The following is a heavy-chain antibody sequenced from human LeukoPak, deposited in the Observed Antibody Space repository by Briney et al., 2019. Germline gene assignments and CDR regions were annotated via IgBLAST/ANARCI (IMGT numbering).Heavy chain of an antibody. CDR3: ARDRGAGGWVDP. Sequence: SETLTLTCTVSGVSVNTFFWSWIRQPPGKGLEWIGYMYYSGSSNYNPSLKSRVTISVDTSKNQFSLKLSSVTAADTAVYYCARDRGAGGWVDPWGQGTLVTVSS. V-gene: IGHV4-59*02. D-gene: IGHD1-26*01. CDR2: MYYSGSS. CDR1: GVSVNTFF. J-gene: IGHJ5*02.